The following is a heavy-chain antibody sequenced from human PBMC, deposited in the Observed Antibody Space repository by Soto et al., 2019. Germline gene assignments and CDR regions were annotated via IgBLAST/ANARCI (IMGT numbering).Heavy chain of an antibody. CDR3: AKAGVITFGGPSRYYYYGMDV. V-gene: IGHV3-23*01. CDR1: GFTFSSYA. CDR2: ISGSGGST. D-gene: IGHD3-16*01. J-gene: IGHJ6*02. Sequence: EVQLLESGGGLVQPGGSLRLSCAASGFTFSSYAMSWVRQAPGKGLEWVSAISGSGGSTYYADSVKGRFTISRDNSKNTLYLQMNSLRAEDTAVYYCAKAGVITFGGPSRYYYYGMDVWGQGTTVTVSS.